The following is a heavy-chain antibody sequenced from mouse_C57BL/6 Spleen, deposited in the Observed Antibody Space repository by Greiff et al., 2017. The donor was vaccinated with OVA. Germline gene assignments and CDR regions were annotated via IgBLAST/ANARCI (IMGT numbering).Heavy chain of an antibody. CDR1: GFTFSDYG. Sequence: EVKLVESGGGLVKPGGSLKLSCAASGFTFSDYGMHWVRQAPEKGLEWVAYISSGSSTIYYADTVKGRFTISRDNAKNTLFLQMTSLRSEDTAMYYCASPKGYWYFDVWGTGTTVTVSS. V-gene: IGHV5-17*01. CDR3: ASPKGYWYFDV. CDR2: ISSGSSTI. J-gene: IGHJ1*03.